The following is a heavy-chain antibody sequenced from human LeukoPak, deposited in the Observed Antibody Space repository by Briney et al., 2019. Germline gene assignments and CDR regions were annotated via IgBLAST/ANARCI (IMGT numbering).Heavy chain of an antibody. CDR1: GGSISSGGYY. J-gene: IGHJ4*02. Sequence: SETLSLTCTVSGGSISSGGYYWSWIRQHPGKGLEWIGYIYYSGSTYYNPSLKSRVTISVDTSKNQFSLKLSSVTAADTAVYYCARNFLYGTPLGVRYWGQGTLVTVSS. CDR3: ARNFLYGTPLGVRY. D-gene: IGHD1-14*01. V-gene: IGHV4-31*03. CDR2: IYYSGST.